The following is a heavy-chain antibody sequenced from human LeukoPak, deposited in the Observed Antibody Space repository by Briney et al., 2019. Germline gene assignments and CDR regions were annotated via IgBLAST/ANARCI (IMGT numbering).Heavy chain of an antibody. CDR1: GFTFSDFA. D-gene: IGHD3-22*01. CDR2: VSYDGINK. V-gene: IGHV3-30*04. J-gene: IGHJ4*02. CDR3: RGSYYDSSAFFDL. Sequence: GTSLRLSCAASGFTFSDFAMHWVRQAPGKGLEWVAVVSYDGINKYYADSVRGRVSISRDNSKNTLYLQMNSLTPEDTAVYFCRGSYYDSSAFFDLWGRGTLVTVSS.